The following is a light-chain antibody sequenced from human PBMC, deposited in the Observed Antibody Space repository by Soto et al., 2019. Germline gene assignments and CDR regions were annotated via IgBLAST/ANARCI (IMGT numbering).Light chain of an antibody. CDR1: QSVSSN. CDR2: GAS. CDR3: QQYNNWPRT. V-gene: IGKV3-15*01. Sequence: IVLTQSPGTLCLSPGERATLSCRASQSVSSNYLAWYQQKIGQAPRLLIYGASTRATGVPARFSGGGSGTEFTLTISSLQSEDFAVYYCQQYNNWPRTFGQGTKVDIK. J-gene: IGKJ1*01.